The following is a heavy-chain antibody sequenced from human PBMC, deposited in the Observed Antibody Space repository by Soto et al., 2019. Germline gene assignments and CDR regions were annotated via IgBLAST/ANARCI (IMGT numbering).Heavy chain of an antibody. D-gene: IGHD3-10*02. CDR3: ARTLFGWGIWFDP. Sequence: PSETLSLTCTVSGGSIRSGDYYWSWIRQHPGKGLEWIGYIYYSGSTYYNPSLKSRVTISVDTSKNQFSLKLSSVTAADTAVYYCARTLFGWGIWFDPWGQGTLVTVSS. J-gene: IGHJ5*02. V-gene: IGHV4-31*03. CDR2: IYYSGST. CDR1: GGSIRSGDYY.